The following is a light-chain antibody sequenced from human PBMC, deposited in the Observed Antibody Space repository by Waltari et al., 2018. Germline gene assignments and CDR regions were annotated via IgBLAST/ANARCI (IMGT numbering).Light chain of an antibody. CDR2: GAS. CDR1: QSVSSSY. CDR3: QQYGSSPT. J-gene: IGKJ1*01. V-gene: IGKV3-20*01. Sequence: EIVLTQSPGTLSLSPGESATLSCRACQSVSSSYLAWYQQKPGQAPRLPIYGASSRATGIPDRFSGGGAGTDFTRTISRLEPEDFAVYYCQQYGSSPTFGQGTKVEIK.